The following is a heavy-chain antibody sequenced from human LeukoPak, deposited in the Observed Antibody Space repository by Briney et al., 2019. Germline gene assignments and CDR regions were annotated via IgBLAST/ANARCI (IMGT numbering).Heavy chain of an antibody. CDR2: ISSSSSTI. V-gene: IGHV3-48*04. CDR3: ARDRLYSSSWPRAFDI. Sequence: GGSLRLSCAASGFTFSSYSMNWVRQAPGKGLEWVSYISSSSSTIYYADSVKGRFTISRDNAKNSLYLQMNSLRAEDTAVYYCARDRLYSSSWPRAFDIWGQGTMVTVSS. D-gene: IGHD6-13*01. CDR1: GFTFSSYS. J-gene: IGHJ3*02.